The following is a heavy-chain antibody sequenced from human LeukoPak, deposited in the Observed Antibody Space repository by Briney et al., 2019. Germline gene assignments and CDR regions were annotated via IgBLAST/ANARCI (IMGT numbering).Heavy chain of an antibody. Sequence: SETLSLTCTVSGGSISSYYWSWIRQPPGKGLEWIGYIYYSGSTNYNPSLKSRVTISVDTSKSQFSLKLSSVTAADTAVYYCATSGYSSGWYYFDYWGQGTLVTVSS. V-gene: IGHV4-59*08. CDR1: GGSISSYY. J-gene: IGHJ4*02. CDR2: IYYSGST. D-gene: IGHD6-19*01. CDR3: ATSGYSSGWYYFDY.